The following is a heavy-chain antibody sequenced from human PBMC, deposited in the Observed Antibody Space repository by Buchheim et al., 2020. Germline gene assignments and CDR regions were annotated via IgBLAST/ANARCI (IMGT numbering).Heavy chain of an antibody. CDR1: GFTFSSYY. CDR2: IRPDGGEI. J-gene: IGHJ4*02. CDR3: AREGTVTPYNFDY. D-gene: IGHD4-11*01. V-gene: IGHV3-7*01. Sequence: EVQLVESGGGLVQPGGSLRLSCAASGFTFSSYYMAWVRQAPGKGLEWVANIRPDGGEIYYVNSVKGRFTISRDNAKNSLYLQMSSLGAEYTAVYYCAREGTVTPYNFDYWGQGIL.